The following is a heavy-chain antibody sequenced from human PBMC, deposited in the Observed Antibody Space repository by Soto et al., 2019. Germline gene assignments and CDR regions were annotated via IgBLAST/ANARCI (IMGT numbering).Heavy chain of an antibody. CDR2: IYYSGIT. CDR3: GRPRIIAPAVWYFDL. D-gene: IGHD2-15*01. V-gene: IGHV4-59*08. J-gene: IGHJ2*01. CDR1: GGSISSYY. Sequence: QVQLQESGPGLVKPSETLSLTCTVTGGSISSYYWSWIRQPPVRGLERIGCIYYSGITASNPSLTGRVAISLATSMDQLSLRLTSVTRADTAVYYCGRPRIIAPAVWYFDLWGRGTLVTVSS.